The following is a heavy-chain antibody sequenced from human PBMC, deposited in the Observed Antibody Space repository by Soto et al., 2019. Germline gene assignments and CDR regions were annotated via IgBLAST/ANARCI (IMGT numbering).Heavy chain of an antibody. CDR2: IAFDGSQE. V-gene: IGHV3-30*03. D-gene: IGHD2-21*02. CDR1: GFTFNTSG. CDR3: ATKVRVTNYLYYGMDV. J-gene: IGHJ6*02. Sequence: GGSLRLSCVASGFTFNTSGMHWVRQAPGKGLEWVAVIAFDGSQEFYGDSVRGRFTISRDNSKNTLFLQVKSLTPEDTAVYYCATKVRVTNYLYYGMDVWGQGTTVTVSS.